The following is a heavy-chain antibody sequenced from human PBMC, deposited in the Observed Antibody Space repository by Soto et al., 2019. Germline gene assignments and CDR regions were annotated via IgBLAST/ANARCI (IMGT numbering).Heavy chain of an antibody. Sequence: QAHLVQSGPEVKKPGASVKVSCKGYGYIFTSYGIAWVRQAPGQGLEWMGWISAHNGKTGYAQKFQGRVTVTRDTSTSTAYLELRSLRSDDTAWYYCARGRYWDYWGQGALVTVSS. CDR3: ARGRYWDY. CDR1: GYIFTSYG. J-gene: IGHJ4*02. V-gene: IGHV1-18*01. CDR2: ISAHNGKT. D-gene: IGHD2-8*02.